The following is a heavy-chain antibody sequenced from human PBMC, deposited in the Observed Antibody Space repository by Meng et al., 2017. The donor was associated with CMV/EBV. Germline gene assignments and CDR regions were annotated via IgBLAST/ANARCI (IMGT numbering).Heavy chain of an antibody. D-gene: IGHD2-2*01. V-gene: IGHV3-7*01. CDR3: ARDMVVPATASYYFDY. CDR2: IKQDGSEK. J-gene: IGHJ4*02. Sequence: GASLSLSCAASGFTFSSYEMNWVRQAPGKVPEWVANIKQDGSEKYYVDSVKGRFTISRDNAKNSLYLQMNSLRAEDTAVYYCARDMVVPATASYYFDYWGQGTLVTVSS. CDR1: GFTFSSYE.